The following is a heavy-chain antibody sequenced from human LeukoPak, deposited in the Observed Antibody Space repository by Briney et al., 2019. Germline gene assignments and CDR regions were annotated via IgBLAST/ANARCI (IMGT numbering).Heavy chain of an antibody. Sequence: GGSLRLSCAASGFSFSNYGMHWVRQAPGKGLEWVAVIWYDGSNKYYADPVRGRFTISRDNSKNTLYVQMSSLRAEDTAVYYCARSNNGGWGYCDYWGQGSLVTVSS. CDR3: ARSNNGGWGYCDY. CDR2: IWYDGSNK. V-gene: IGHV3-33*01. D-gene: IGHD3-16*01. CDR1: GFSFSNYG. J-gene: IGHJ4*02.